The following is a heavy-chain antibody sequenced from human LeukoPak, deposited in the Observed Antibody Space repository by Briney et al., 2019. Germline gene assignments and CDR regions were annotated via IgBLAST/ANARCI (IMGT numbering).Heavy chain of an antibody. D-gene: IGHD2-2*01. J-gene: IGHJ4*02. CDR2: IYTSGST. V-gene: IGHV4-61*02. CDR3: AREGYQYYFDY. CDR1: GGSISSGSDY. Sequence: PSETLSLTCTVPGGSISSGSDYCSCIRHPAGKGLECIGRIYTSGSTNYNPSRKSPVTISVDPPKNQFSLKLSSVAAADTAVYYCAREGYQYYFDYWGQGTLVTVSS.